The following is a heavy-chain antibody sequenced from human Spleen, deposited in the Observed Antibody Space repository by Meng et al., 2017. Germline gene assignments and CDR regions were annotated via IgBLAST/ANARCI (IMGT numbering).Heavy chain of an antibody. CDR3: ARGRGRMYYYDSSGNDY. J-gene: IGHJ4*02. V-gene: IGHV1-2*06. D-gene: IGHD3-22*01. CDR2: INPNSGGT. Sequence: QVQLGQSGAEVKKPVASVKVSCKASGYTFTGYYMHWVRQAPGQGLEWMGRINPNSGGTNYAKKFQGRVTMTRDTSISTAYMELSRLRSDDTAVYYCARGRGRMYYYDSSGNDYWGQGTLVTVSS. CDR1: GYTFTGYY.